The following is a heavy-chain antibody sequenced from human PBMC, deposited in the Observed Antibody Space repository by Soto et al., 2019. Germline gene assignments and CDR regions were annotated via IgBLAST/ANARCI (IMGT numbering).Heavy chain of an antibody. J-gene: IGHJ6*02. CDR1: GFSFSSYG. Sequence: GCLRLSCAASGFSFSSYGMHWVRQAPGKGLEWVAVISYDGRNKYYADAVKGRFTISRDNSKNTLYLQMSSLRAEDTAVYYCVKDGSSAWPYFYDMDVWGQGTTVTVSS. V-gene: IGHV3-30*18. D-gene: IGHD6-19*01. CDR3: VKDGSSAWPYFYDMDV. CDR2: ISYDGRNK.